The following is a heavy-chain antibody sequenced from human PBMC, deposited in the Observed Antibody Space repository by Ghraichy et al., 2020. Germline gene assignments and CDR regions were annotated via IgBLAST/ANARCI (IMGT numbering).Heavy chain of an antibody. CDR3: ARRSGSYTYYYGMDV. Sequence: SETLSLTCTVSGGSISSSSYYWGWIRQPPGKGLEWIGSIYYSGSTYYNPSLKSRVTISVHTSKNQFSLKLSSVTAADTAVYYCARRSGSYTYYYGMDVWGQGTAVTVSS. CDR1: GGSISSSSYY. D-gene: IGHD1-26*01. V-gene: IGHV4-39*01. J-gene: IGHJ6*02. CDR2: IYYSGST.